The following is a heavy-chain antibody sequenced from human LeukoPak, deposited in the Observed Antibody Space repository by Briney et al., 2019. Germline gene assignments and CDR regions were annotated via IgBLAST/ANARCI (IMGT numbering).Heavy chain of an antibody. Sequence: ASVKVSCKASGYTFIDYYMHWVRQAPGQGLEWMGWINPNSGGTNYAQKFQGRITMTRDTSISTAYMELSRLRSDDTAVYYCARGAIVGATGIFDYWGQGTLVTVSS. CDR2: INPNSGGT. J-gene: IGHJ4*02. CDR1: GYTFIDYY. V-gene: IGHV1-2*02. D-gene: IGHD1-26*01. CDR3: ARGAIVGATGIFDY.